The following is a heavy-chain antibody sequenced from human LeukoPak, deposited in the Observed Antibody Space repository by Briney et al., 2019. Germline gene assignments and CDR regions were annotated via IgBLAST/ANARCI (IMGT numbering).Heavy chain of an antibody. D-gene: IGHD6-19*01. CDR3: ARGSGGSDY. CDR2: IYYIGST. J-gene: IGHJ4*02. V-gene: IGHV4-59*01. Sequence: SETLSLTCTVSGGSISNYYWSWIRQPPGKGLEWVGYIYYIGSTNYNPSLKSRVTISVDTSKNQFSLKLSSVTAADTAVYYCARGSGGSDYWGQGTLVTVSS. CDR1: GGSISNYY.